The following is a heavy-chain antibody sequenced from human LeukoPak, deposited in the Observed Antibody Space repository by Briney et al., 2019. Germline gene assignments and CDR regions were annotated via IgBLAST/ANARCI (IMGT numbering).Heavy chain of an antibody. CDR3: ARDDNYYDTSGHFFDAFTL. Sequence: GGSLRLSCAASGFTFSSYSMNWVRQAPGKGLEWVSYISSSSSTIYYADSVKGRFTISRDNAKNLLYLQMNSLRVEDTAVYFCARDDNYYDTSGHFFDAFTLWGQETMVTVSS. V-gene: IGHV3-48*04. CDR1: GFTFSSYS. CDR2: ISSSSSTI. D-gene: IGHD3-22*01. J-gene: IGHJ3*01.